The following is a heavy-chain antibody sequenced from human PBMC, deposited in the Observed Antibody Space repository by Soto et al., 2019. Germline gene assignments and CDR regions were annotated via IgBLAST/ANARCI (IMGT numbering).Heavy chain of an antibody. D-gene: IGHD4-17*01. CDR2: IYYSGST. CDR1: GGSVSSGSYY. CDR3: ARDRYGDYVFAH. J-gene: IGHJ4*02. V-gene: IGHV4-61*01. Sequence: SETLSLTCTVSGGSVSSGSYYWSWIRQPPGKGLEWIGYIYYSGSTNYNPSLKSRVTISVDTSKNQFSLKLSSVTAADTAVYYCARDRYGDYVFAHWGQGTLVTVSS.